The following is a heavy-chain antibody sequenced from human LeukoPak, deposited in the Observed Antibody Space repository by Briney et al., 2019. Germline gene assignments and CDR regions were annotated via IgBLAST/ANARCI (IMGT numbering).Heavy chain of an antibody. V-gene: IGHV3-11*01. CDR1: GFTLNYYY. D-gene: IGHD3-9*01. J-gene: IGHJ4*02. CDR3: SSYYDIVTADYTPFVDY. Sequence: SGGSLRLSCAASGFTLNYYYMSWIRQAPGKGLEWVSYISSSGSSISYADSVKGRFTISRDNAKNSLYLQMNSLRAEDTAMYYCSSYYDIVTADYTPFVDYWGQGTLVTVSS. CDR2: ISSSGSSI.